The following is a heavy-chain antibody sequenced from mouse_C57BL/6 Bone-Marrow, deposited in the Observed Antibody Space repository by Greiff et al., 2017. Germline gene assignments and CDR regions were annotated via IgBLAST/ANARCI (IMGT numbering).Heavy chain of an antibody. CDR3: ARREDSSEAMDY. Sequence: VQLQQSGPELVKPGASVKLSCKASGYTFTSYGITWVKQRPGQGLEWIGWIYPCDGSTKYNEKFKGKATLTVDTSSSTAYMELRSLTSEDSAVYCCARREDSSEAMDYWGQGTSVTVSS. J-gene: IGHJ4*01. V-gene: IGHV1-85*01. D-gene: IGHD3-2*01. CDR2: IYPCDGST. CDR1: GYTFTSYG.